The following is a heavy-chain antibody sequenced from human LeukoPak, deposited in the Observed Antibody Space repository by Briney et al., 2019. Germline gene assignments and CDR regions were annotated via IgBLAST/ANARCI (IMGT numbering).Heavy chain of an antibody. CDR1: GFTFSSYL. CDR2: INSYGSST. D-gene: IGHD6-13*01. CDR3: ARVAGGSSPYYFDY. V-gene: IGHV3-74*01. Sequence: GGSPTLSCAVSGFTFSSYLMHWVPQAPGQVLVFVSRINSYGSSTSYAASVKGRFTISRNNAKNTLYRQMNSRRAEDTAVYYCARVAGGSSPYYFDYWGRGTLVTVSP. J-gene: IGHJ4*02.